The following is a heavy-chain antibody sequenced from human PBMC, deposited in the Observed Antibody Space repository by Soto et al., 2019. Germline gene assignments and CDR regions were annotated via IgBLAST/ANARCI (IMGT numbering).Heavy chain of an antibody. CDR1: GGSFSGYY. CDR3: ARGLITGSHYSGGWYYFDS. Sequence: LSETLSLTCAVYGGSFSGYYWTWIRQPPGTGLQWIGEINHSGSTNYNPSLKSRVTISVHTSNSQFSLKLSSVTAADTAVYYCARGLITGSHYSGGWYYFDSWGQGTQVTVSS. CDR2: INHSGST. J-gene: IGHJ4*02. V-gene: IGHV4-34*01. D-gene: IGHD6-19*01.